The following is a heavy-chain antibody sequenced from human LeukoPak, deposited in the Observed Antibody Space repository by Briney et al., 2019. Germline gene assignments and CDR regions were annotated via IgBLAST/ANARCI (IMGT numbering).Heavy chain of an antibody. D-gene: IGHD6-19*01. J-gene: IGHJ4*02. Sequence: GASVKVSCKSSGYTFTSYGFSWVRQAPGQGLELVGGISAYNGNTNYAQKLKGRVTTTKATSTSTAYIELRTLRSHNTAVYYCAREVKQWLVWGYYFDYWGQGTLVTVSS. CDR3: AREVKQWLVWGYYFDY. CDR2: ISAYNGNT. CDR1: GYTFTSYG. V-gene: IGHV1-18*01.